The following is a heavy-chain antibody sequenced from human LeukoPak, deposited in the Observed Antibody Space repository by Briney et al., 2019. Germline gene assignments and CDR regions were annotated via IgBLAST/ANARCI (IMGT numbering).Heavy chain of an antibody. V-gene: IGHV3-23*01. CDR2: ISGSGGST. Sequence: GGSLRLSCAASGFTFSSHVVNWVRQAPGKGLEWVASISGSGGSTYYADSVKGRFTISRDNSKNTLYLQMNSLRAEDTAVYYCAKGDILPNWFDPWGQGTLVTVSS. D-gene: IGHD3-9*01. CDR1: GFTFSSHV. CDR3: AKGDILPNWFDP. J-gene: IGHJ5*02.